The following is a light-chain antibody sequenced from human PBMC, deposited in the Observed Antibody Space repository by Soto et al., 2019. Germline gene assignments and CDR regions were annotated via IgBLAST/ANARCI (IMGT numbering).Light chain of an antibody. J-gene: IGKJ2*01. CDR1: QGISSN. CDR2: AAS. V-gene: IGKV1-27*01. CDR3: QKYNSAPRT. Sequence: DIQMTQSPSSLSVSVGDRVTITCRASQGISSNLAWFQQKPGKVPELLIYAASTLQSGVPSRFSGSGSGKNFTLTISSLQPEDVATYYCQKYNSAPRTFGQGTKLEIK.